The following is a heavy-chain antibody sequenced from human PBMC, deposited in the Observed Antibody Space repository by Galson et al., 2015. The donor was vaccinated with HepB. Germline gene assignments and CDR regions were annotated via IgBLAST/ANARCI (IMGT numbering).Heavy chain of an antibody. Sequence: SLRLSCAASGFTFSSYWMHWVRQAPGKGLVWVSRINSDGSSTSYADSVKGRFTISRDDSINTVYLQMNSLKSEDTAVYYCTTGRTFDFWGQGTMVTVSS. V-gene: IGHV3-74*01. CDR3: TTGRTFDF. CDR2: INSDGSST. J-gene: IGHJ3*01. CDR1: GFTFSSYW.